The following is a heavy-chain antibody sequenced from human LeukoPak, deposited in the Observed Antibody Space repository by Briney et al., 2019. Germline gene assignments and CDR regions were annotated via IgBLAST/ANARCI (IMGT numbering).Heavy chain of an antibody. J-gene: IGHJ1*01. Sequence: PSETLSLTCTVSGGSISNYYWSWIRQPPGKGLEWIGYIYYSGSTNYNPSLKSRVTISVDTSKNQFSLKLTSVTAADTAIYYCASANYYDSTGSPIPAEYFQHWGQGALVTVSS. CDR1: GGSISNYY. CDR2: IYYSGST. V-gene: IGHV4-59*08. CDR3: ASANYYDSTGSPIPAEYFQH. D-gene: IGHD3-22*01.